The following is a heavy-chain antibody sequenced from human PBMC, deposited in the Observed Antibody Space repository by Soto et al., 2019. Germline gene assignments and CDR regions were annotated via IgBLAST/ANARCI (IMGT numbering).Heavy chain of an antibody. D-gene: IGHD3-22*01. CDR2: IYWDDDK. Sequence: QITLKESGPTLVKPTQTLTLTCTFSGFSLSTSGVGVGWIRQPPGKALEWLALIYWDDDKRYSPSLKSRLTIIKDTSKNQEVITMTNMDPLDTATYYCAHSLIGYYYDSSGSNWFDPWGQGTLFTVSS. CDR1: GFSLSTSGVG. V-gene: IGHV2-5*02. CDR3: AHSLIGYYYDSSGSNWFDP. J-gene: IGHJ5*02.